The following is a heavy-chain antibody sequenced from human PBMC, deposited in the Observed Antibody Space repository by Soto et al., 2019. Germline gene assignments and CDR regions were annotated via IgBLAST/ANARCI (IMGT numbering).Heavy chain of an antibody. CDR3: ARAYRNDAFDI. V-gene: IGHV4-34*01. J-gene: IGHJ3*02. Sequence: SETLSLTCAVYGGSFSGYYWSWIRQPPGKGLEWIGEINHSGSTNYNPSLKSRVTISVDTSKNQFSLKLSSVTAADTAVYYCARAYRNDAFDIWGQGTMVTVS. D-gene: IGHD4-4*01. CDR1: GGSFSGYY. CDR2: INHSGST.